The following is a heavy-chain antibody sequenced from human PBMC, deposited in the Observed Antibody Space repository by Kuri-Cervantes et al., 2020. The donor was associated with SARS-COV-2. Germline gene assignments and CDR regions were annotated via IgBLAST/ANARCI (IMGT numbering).Heavy chain of an antibody. V-gene: IGHV3-30*03. CDR1: GFTFSSYG. D-gene: IGHD6-13*01. CDR3: SRDQVSAAGTANY. CDR2: ISYDGSNK. J-gene: IGHJ4*02. Sequence: GGSLRLSCAASGFTFSSYGMHWVRQAPGKGLEWVAVISYDGSNKYYADSVKGRFTISRDNSKNTLYLQMNSLRAEDTAVYYCSRDQVSAAGTANYWGQGALVTVSS.